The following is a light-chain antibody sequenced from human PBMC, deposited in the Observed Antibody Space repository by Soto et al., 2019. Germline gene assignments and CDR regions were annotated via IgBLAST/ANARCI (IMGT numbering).Light chain of an antibody. CDR3: ISYASINTYV. J-gene: IGLJ1*01. Sequence: QSALTQPASVSGSPGQSITISCTGTSSDVGGYDDVSWYQQHPGKAPKLMIYDVTNRPSGVSNRFSGSKSGNPASLTISGLQAEDEADYYCISYASINTYVFGTGTKLTVL. CDR2: DVT. V-gene: IGLV2-14*01. CDR1: SSDVGGYDD.